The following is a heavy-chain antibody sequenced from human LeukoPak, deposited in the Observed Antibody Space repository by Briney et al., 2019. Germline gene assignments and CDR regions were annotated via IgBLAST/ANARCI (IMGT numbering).Heavy chain of an antibody. Sequence: SETLSLTCTVSGGSISSYYWSWIRQPPGKGLEWIGYIYYSGSTNYNPSLKSRVTISVDTSKNQFSLKLSSVTAADTAVYYCARGRGSGSYYFDYWGRGTLVTVSS. J-gene: IGHJ4*02. CDR1: GGSISSYY. CDR3: ARGRGSGSYYFDY. CDR2: IYYSGST. V-gene: IGHV4-59*01. D-gene: IGHD3-10*01.